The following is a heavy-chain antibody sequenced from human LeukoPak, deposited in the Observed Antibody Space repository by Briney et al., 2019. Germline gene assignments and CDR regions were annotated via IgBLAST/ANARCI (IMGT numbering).Heavy chain of an antibody. CDR3: AKDMRPYSGDRSFLFDQ. CDR1: GFSFSYYG. Sequence: GGSLRLSCAASGFSFSYYGIRWVRQAPGKGLEWVAVISYDGSDKYFADSVKGRFSISRDNSQNTVYLQMNSLRTEDTAIYYCAKDMRPYSGDRSFLFDQWGQGTLVIVSS. CDR2: ISYDGSDK. J-gene: IGHJ4*02. V-gene: IGHV3-30*18. D-gene: IGHD1-26*01.